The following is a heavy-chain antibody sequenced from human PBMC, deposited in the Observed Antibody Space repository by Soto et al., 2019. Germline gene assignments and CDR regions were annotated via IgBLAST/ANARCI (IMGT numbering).Heavy chain of an antibody. J-gene: IGHJ5*02. V-gene: IGHV4-59*01. CDR3: ARFSPPRKSYDSNPGWFDP. Sequence: PSETLSLTCTVSGGSLNSYYWTWIRQSPGKGLEWIGYVSTTGSTNYNPSLKSRVILSLDTSTSEDSLSLTSVTAADAAVYFCARFSPPRKSYDSNPGWFDPWGQGIMVTVSS. CDR2: VSTTGST. D-gene: IGHD3-22*01. CDR1: GGSLNSYY.